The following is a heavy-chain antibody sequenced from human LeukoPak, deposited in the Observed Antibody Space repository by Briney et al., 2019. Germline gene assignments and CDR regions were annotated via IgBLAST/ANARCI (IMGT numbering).Heavy chain of an antibody. D-gene: IGHD3-10*01. CDR2: ISGNGGST. Sequence: PGGSLRPSCAASGFTFTSYAVSWVRQAPGKGLEWVSSISGNGGSTYYADSVKGRFTISRDNSKNTLYLQLNSLRAEDTAVYYCAKDLYYYGSGSYQDYWGQGTLVTVSS. V-gene: IGHV3-23*01. CDR1: GFTFTSYA. CDR3: AKDLYYYGSGSYQDY. J-gene: IGHJ4*02.